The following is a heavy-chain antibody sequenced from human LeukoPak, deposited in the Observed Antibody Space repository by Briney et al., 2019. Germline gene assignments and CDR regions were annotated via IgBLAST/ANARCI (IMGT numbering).Heavy chain of an antibody. V-gene: IGHV3-21*01. CDR1: GFTFSSYS. D-gene: IGHD5-18*01. Sequence: GGSLRLSCAASGFTFSSYSMNWVRQAPGKGLEWVSSISSSSSYIYYADSVKGRFTISRDNAKNSLYLQMNSLRAEDTAVYYCAREGRGDTAMVFDYWGQGTLVTVSS. CDR3: AREGRGDTAMVFDY. CDR2: ISSSSSYI. J-gene: IGHJ4*02.